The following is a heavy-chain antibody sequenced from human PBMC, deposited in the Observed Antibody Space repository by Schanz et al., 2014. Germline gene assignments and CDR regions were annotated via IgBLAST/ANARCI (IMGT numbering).Heavy chain of an antibody. D-gene: IGHD2-15*01. J-gene: IGHJ6*02. CDR3: AKGMGYCSGGTCYDYYYYGLDV. CDR1: GFTFSSYA. V-gene: IGHV3-30-3*01. Sequence: EQLLQSGGGLVQPGGSLRLSCAASGFTFSSYAMHWVRQAPGKGLEWVALISNDGSIKYYADSVRGRFTISRDNSKNTLYLQMNSLRAEDTAVFYCAKGMGYCSGGTCYDYYYYGLDVWGQGTTVTVSS. CDR2: ISNDGSIK.